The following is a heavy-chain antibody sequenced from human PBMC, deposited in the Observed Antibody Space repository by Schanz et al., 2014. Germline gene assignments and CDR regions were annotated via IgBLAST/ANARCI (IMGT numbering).Heavy chain of an antibody. D-gene: IGHD3-22*01. Sequence: SCAASVFTVSSHHMNWVRQAPGKGLEWVSVSYSGGSAYYADSVQGRFTISRDNSKNTLYLKMNCLRAEDTAVFFCARAPDSSGYRYWYFGLYGPGTIIAVSS. CDR2: SYSGGSA. J-gene: IGHJ2*01. CDR3: ARAPDSSGYRYWYFGL. CDR1: VFTVSSHH. V-gene: IGHV3-53*01.